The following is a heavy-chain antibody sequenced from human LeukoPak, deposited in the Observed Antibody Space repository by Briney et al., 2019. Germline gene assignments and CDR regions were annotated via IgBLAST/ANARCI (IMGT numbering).Heavy chain of an antibody. D-gene: IGHD3-22*01. V-gene: IGHV4-31*03. J-gene: IGHJ4*02. CDR2: IYYSGST. CDR3: ARHASYYDSSGYYSFDN. Sequence: PSETLSLTCTVSGGSISSGGYYWSWIRQHPGKGLEWIGYIYYSGSTYYNPSLKSRVTISVDTSKNQFSLKLSSVTAADTAVYYCARHASYYDSSGYYSFDNWGQGTLVTVSS. CDR1: GGSISSGGYY.